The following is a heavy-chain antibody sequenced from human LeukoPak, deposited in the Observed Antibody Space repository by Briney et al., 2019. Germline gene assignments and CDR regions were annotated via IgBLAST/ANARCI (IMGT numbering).Heavy chain of an antibody. CDR3: ARSVVVVVAATPDYYYGMDV. V-gene: IGHV1-69*13. CDR2: IIPIFGTA. J-gene: IGHJ6*02. D-gene: IGHD2-15*01. Sequence: SVKVSCKASGGTFSSYAISWVRQAPGQGLEWMGGIIPIFGTANYAQKFQGRVTITADESTSTAYMELSSLRSEDTAVYYCARSVVVVVAATPDYYYGMDVWGQGTTVTVSS. CDR1: GGTFSSYA.